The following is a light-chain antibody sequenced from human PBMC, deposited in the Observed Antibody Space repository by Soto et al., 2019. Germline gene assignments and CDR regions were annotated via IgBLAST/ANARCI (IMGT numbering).Light chain of an antibody. CDR1: ALSKQY. J-gene: IGLJ3*02. CDR3: QSADSSGTWV. V-gene: IGLV3-25*02. CDR2: QDS. Sequence: SYELTQPPSVSVSPGQTARITCSGDALSKQYAYWYQQKPGQAPVLVIFQDSERPSGIPERFSGSSSGTTVTLTISGVQAEDEADYYCQSADSSGTWVFGGGTQLTVL.